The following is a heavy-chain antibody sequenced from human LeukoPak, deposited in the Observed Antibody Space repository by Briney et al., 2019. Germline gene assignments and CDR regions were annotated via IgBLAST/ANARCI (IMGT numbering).Heavy chain of an antibody. CDR3: ARGAQYYYDSSGYYGGFDY. V-gene: IGHV4-34*01. D-gene: IGHD3-22*01. J-gene: IGHJ4*02. Sequence: SETLSLTCAVYGGSFSGYYWSWIRQPPGKGLEWIGEINHSGSTNYNPSLKSRVTISVDTSKNQFSLKLSSVTAADTAVYYCARGAQYYYDSSGYYGGFDYWGQGSLVTVSS. CDR2: INHSGST. CDR1: GGSFSGYY.